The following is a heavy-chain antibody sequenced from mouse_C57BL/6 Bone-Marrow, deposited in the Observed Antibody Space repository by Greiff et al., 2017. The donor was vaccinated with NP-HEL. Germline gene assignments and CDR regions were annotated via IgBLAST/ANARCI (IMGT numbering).Heavy chain of an antibody. Sequence: VQLQQSGPGLVQPSQSLSITCTVSGFSLTSYGVHWVRQSPGKGLEWLGVIWSGGSTDYNAAFISRLSISKDNSKSQVFFKMNSLQADDTAIYYCARDRLNAMDYWGQGTSVTVSS. D-gene: IGHD2-4*01. CDR3: ARDRLNAMDY. CDR1: GFSLTSYG. V-gene: IGHV2-2*01. J-gene: IGHJ4*01. CDR2: IWSGGST.